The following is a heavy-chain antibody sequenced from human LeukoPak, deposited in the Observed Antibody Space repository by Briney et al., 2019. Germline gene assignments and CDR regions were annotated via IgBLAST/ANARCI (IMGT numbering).Heavy chain of an antibody. D-gene: IGHD4-17*01. J-gene: IGHJ3*02. Sequence: SVKVSCKASGYTFTSYGISWVRQAPGQGLEWMGRIIPILGIANYAQKFQGRVTITADKSTSTAYMELSSLRSEDTAVYYCAAVTTLSPQAFDIWGQGTMVTVSS. V-gene: IGHV1-69*04. CDR1: GYTFTSYG. CDR2: IIPILGIA. CDR3: AAVTTLSPQAFDI.